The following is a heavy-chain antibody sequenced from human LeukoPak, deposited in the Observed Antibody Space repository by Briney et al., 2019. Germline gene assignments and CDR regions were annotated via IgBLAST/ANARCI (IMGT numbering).Heavy chain of an antibody. D-gene: IGHD6-13*01. Sequence: SETLSLTCAVYGGSFSGYYWSWIRQPPGKGLEWIGEINHSGSTNYNPSLKSRVTISVDTSKNQFSLKLSSVTAADTAVYYCATLQGIAAAGTRVDYWGQGTLVTVSS. CDR3: ATLQGIAAAGTRVDY. V-gene: IGHV4-34*01. CDR2: INHSGST. J-gene: IGHJ4*02. CDR1: GGSFSGYY.